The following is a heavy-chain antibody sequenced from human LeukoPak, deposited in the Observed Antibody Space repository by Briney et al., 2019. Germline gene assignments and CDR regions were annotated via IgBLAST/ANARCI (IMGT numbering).Heavy chain of an antibody. V-gene: IGHV4-38-2*01. J-gene: IGHJ4*02. Sequence: SETLSLTCAVSGYSISSGYYWCWIRQPPGKGLEWIGSIYHSGSTYYNPSLKSRVTISVDTSKNQFSLKLSSVTAADTAVYYCARRLTMVRGVDYWGQGTLVTVSS. CDR3: ARRLTMVRGVDY. CDR2: IYHSGST. D-gene: IGHD3-10*01. CDR1: GYSISSGYY.